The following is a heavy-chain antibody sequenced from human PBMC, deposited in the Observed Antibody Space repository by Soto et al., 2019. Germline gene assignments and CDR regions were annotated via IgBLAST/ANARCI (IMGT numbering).Heavy chain of an antibody. CDR2: ISYDGSNK. D-gene: IGHD2-2*01. Sequence: QVQLVESGGGVVKPGRSLRLSCAASGFTFSSYAMHWVRQAPGKGLAWVAVISYDGSNKYYADSVKGRFTISRDNSKNTLYLKMNSRRAEDTAVYYCARDGVLVTAAIVTLDYWGQGTLVTVSS. CDR1: GFTFSSYA. V-gene: IGHV3-30-3*01. J-gene: IGHJ4*02. CDR3: ARDGVLVTAAIVTLDY.